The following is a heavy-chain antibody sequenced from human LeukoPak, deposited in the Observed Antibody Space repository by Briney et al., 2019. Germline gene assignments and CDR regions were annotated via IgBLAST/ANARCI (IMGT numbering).Heavy chain of an antibody. CDR2: MNPNSGNT. D-gene: IGHD3-10*01. CDR3: ARRGTMVRDYAFDI. Sequence: ASVKVSCKASGYTFTSYDINWVRQATGQGLEWMGWMNPNSGNTGYAQKFQGRVTMTRNTSISTAYMELSSLRSEDTAVYYCARRGTMVRDYAFDIWGQGTMVTVSS. J-gene: IGHJ3*02. CDR1: GYTFTSYD. V-gene: IGHV1-8*01.